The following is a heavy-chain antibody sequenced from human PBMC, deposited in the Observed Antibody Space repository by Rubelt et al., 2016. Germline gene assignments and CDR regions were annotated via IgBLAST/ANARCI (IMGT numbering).Heavy chain of an antibody. D-gene: IGHD1-26*01. CDR1: GFTFSNYA. V-gene: IGHV3-23*01. CDR2: IDSGAVNT. CDR3: ARPRGGTYSDFDY. Sequence: GGSLRLSCAASGFTFSNYAMTWVRQAPGKGLEWVSAIDSGAVNTYYADSVKGRFTISRDNSKNTLYLQMNSLRAEDTAVYYCARPRGGTYSDFDYWGQGTLVTVSS. J-gene: IGHJ4*02.